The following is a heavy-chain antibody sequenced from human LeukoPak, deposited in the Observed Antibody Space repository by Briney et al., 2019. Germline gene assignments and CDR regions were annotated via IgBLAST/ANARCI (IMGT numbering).Heavy chain of an antibody. CDR1: GGSISSYY. Sequence: SETLSLTCTVSGGSISSYYWSWIRQPPGKGLEWIGYIYYSGSTNYNPSLKGRVTISVDTSKNQFSLKLSSVTAADTAVYYCARHGRGSRITIFRRHDAFDIWGQGTMVTVSS. D-gene: IGHD3-9*01. CDR2: IYYSGST. CDR3: ARHGRGSRITIFRRHDAFDI. J-gene: IGHJ3*02. V-gene: IGHV4-59*08.